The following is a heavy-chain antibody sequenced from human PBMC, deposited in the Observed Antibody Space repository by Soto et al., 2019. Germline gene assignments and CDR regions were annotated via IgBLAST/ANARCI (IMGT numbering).Heavy chain of an antibody. V-gene: IGHV1-2*02. Sequence: ASVKVSCKASGFSFTGYYIHWLRQSPGPGLEWMGWINAHSGGTEYAQKFQGRVTLTRDTSISTAYMTLGSLRSDDTAIYYCAKDLTRQLAYWLDPWGQGTQVTVS. D-gene: IGHD6-6*01. CDR1: GFSFTGYY. J-gene: IGHJ5*02. CDR3: AKDLTRQLAYWLDP. CDR2: INAHSGGT.